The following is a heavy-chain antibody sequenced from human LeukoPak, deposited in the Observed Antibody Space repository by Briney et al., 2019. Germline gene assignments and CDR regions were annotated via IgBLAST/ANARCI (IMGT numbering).Heavy chain of an antibody. J-gene: IGHJ3*01. CDR2: ISYDGSNK. D-gene: IGHD5-24*01. CDR1: GFTFSSYA. V-gene: IGHV3-30*04. Sequence: GGSLRLSCAASGFTFSSYAMHWVRQAPGKGLEWVAVISYDGSNKYYADSVKGRFTISRDNSKNTLYLQMNSLRAEDTAVYYCARDSRDGYYDLWGQGTMVTVSS. CDR3: ARDSRDGYYDL.